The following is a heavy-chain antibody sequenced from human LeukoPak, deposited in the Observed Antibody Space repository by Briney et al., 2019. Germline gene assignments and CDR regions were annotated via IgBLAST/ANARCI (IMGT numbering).Heavy chain of an antibody. J-gene: IGHJ4*02. D-gene: IGHD3-22*01. CDR1: GFTFDDYA. CDR3: AKDKYYDSSGYSDY. V-gene: IGHV3-9*01. CDR2: ISWNSGSI. Sequence: PGGSLRLSCAASGFTFDDYAMHWVRQAPGKGLEWVSGISWNSGSIGYADSVEGRFTISRDNAKNSLYLQMNSLRAEDTALYYCAKDKYYDSSGYSDYWGQGTLVTVSS.